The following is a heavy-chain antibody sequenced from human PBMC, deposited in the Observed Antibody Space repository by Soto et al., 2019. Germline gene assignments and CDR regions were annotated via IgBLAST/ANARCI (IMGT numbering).Heavy chain of an antibody. Sequence: QITWKESGPTLVKPTQTLTLTCTVSGLSLSTSGVGVGWIRQPPGKALEWLALIYWNDDKRYSPSLKSRLTITKDTSKNQVVLTMTNMDPVDTATYYCAPSIGARNWFDPWGQGTLVTVSS. CDR1: GLSLSTSGVG. D-gene: IGHD3-3*01. CDR2: IYWNDDK. CDR3: APSIGARNWFDP. J-gene: IGHJ5*02. V-gene: IGHV2-5*01.